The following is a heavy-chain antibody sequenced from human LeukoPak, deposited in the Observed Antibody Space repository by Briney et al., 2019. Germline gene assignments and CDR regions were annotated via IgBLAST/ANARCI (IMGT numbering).Heavy chain of an antibody. D-gene: IGHD6-19*01. CDR1: GFTFSNSA. V-gene: IGHV3-23*01. CDR2: LSGSGITT. J-gene: IGHJ4*01. CDR3: AKGIYSSGWSYFDY. Sequence: GGSLRLSCAASGFTFSNSAMSWVRQAPGKGLEWVSTLSGSGITTYYADSVKGRFTISRENSKNTLCLQMNSLRAEDTAVYYCAKGIYSSGWSYFDYWGHGTLVTVSS.